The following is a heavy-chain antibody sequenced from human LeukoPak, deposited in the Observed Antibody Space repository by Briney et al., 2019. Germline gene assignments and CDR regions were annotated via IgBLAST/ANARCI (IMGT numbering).Heavy chain of an antibody. CDR1: GGSFSGYY. V-gene: IGHV4-34*01. J-gene: IGHJ3*02. D-gene: IGHD3-22*01. CDR2: INHSGST. CDR3: ARVGYDSSGPDAFDI. Sequence: SETLSLTCAVYGGSFSGYYWSWIRQPPGKGLEWIGEINHSGSTNYNPSLKSRVTISVDTSKNQFSLKLSSVTAADTAVYYCARVGYDSSGPDAFDIWGQGTRVTVSS.